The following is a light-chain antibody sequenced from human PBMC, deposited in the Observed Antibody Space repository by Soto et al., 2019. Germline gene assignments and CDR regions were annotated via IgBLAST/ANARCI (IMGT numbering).Light chain of an antibody. CDR1: SSDIGSYNH. J-gene: IGLJ1*01. CDR2: AVS. CDR3: ISYTDRQSYL. Sequence: HSTLTQPASLTGAPGPSITISFSGTSSDIGSYNHVAWYQQFPVKSPKLMIYAVSDRPPGVSDRFSGSKSGITASLTISGLQTEDEADYYCISYTDRQSYLFGTGTKVTVL. V-gene: IGLV2-14*03.